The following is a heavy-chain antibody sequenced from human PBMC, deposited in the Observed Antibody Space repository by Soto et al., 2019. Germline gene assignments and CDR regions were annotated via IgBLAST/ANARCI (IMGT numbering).Heavy chain of an antibody. V-gene: IGHV1-18*01. CDR1: GYTFTSYG. CDR3: ARDGADIVVVVAATYDAFDI. CDR2: ISAYNGNT. J-gene: IGHJ3*02. D-gene: IGHD2-15*01. Sequence: ASVKVSCKASGYTFTSYGISWVRQAPGQGLEWMGWISAYNGNTNYAQKLQGRVTMTTDTSTSTAYMELRSLRSDDTAVFYCARDGADIVVVVAATYDAFDIWGQGTMVTVSS.